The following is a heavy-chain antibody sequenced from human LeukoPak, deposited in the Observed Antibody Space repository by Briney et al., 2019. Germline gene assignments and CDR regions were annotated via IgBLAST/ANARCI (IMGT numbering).Heavy chain of an antibody. J-gene: IGHJ3*02. CDR2: ISSSSSTI. V-gene: IGHV3-48*01. CDR1: GFTFSSYE. CDR3: ARSDNSGSYSGAFDI. Sequence: GGSLRLSCAASGFTFSSYEMNWVRQAPGKGLEWVSYISSSSSTIYYAGSVKGRFTISRDNAKNSLYLQMNSLRAEDTAVYYCARSDNSGSYSGAFDIWGQGTMVTVSS. D-gene: IGHD1-26*01.